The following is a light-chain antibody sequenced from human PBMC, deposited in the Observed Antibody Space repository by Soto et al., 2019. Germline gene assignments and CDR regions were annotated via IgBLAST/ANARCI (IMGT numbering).Light chain of an antibody. V-gene: IGKV3-15*01. CDR3: HQYNTGLRT. CDR2: GAS. Sequence: TVMTQSPATLSMSPGDRAALSCRASLNVATNMAWYQQKPGQAPRLLIYGASIRATGVPARFTGSGSGTEFTLAINNLQSEDVAVYYCHQYNTGLRTFGRGTRV. CDR1: LNVATN. J-gene: IGKJ4*01.